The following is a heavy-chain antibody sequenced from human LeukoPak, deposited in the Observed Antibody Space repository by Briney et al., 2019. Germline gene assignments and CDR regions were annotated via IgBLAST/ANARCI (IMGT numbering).Heavy chain of an antibody. V-gene: IGHV4-4*02. Sequence: SGTLSLTCTVSGDSINSLDLWSWVRQPPGKGLEWIGEMYLSGTTHSNPSVKSRVTISIDKSKNQFFLNLSPVTAADTAVYYCAGLVGRYSSGLYYYYFDYWGQGTLVTVSS. CDR1: GDSINSLDL. J-gene: IGHJ4*02. CDR2: MYLSGTT. CDR3: AGLVGRYSSGLYYYYFDY. D-gene: IGHD3-22*01.